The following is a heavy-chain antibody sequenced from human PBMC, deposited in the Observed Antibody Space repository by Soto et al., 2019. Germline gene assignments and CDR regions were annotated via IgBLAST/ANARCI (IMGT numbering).Heavy chain of an antibody. J-gene: IGHJ6*02. CDR1: GGSISSYY. CDR2: IYTSGST. D-gene: IGHD5-12*01. V-gene: IGHV4-4*07. Sequence: SETLSLTCTVSGGSISSYYWSWIRQPAGKGLEWIGRIYTSGSTNYNPSLKSRVTMSVDTSKNQFSLKLSSVTAADTAVYYCARDDLSGYDRPEDYYYYYGMDVWGQGTTVTVSS. CDR3: ARDDLSGYDRPEDYYYYYGMDV.